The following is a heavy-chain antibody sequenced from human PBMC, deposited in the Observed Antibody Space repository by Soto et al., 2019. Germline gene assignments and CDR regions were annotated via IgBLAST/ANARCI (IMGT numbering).Heavy chain of an antibody. CDR3: VRTSLVVAAATREDY. CDR2: INSDGSST. D-gene: IGHD2-15*01. V-gene: IGHV3-74*01. Sequence: EVQLVESGGGLVQLGGSLRLSCEASGLTFSSYWMHWVRQAPGKGLVWVSRINSDGSSTSYADSVKGRFTISRDNAKNTLYLQMNSLRAEDTAVYYCVRTSLVVAAATREDYWGQGTLVTVSS. J-gene: IGHJ4*02. CDR1: GLTFSSYW.